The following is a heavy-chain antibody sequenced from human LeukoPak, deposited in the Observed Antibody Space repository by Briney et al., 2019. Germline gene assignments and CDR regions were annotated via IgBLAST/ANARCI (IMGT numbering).Heavy chain of an antibody. CDR3: ARDLADDAFDI. CDR1: GGTFSSYA. J-gene: IGHJ3*02. Sequence: GASVTVSCTASGGTFSSYAISWVRQAPGQGLEWMGGIIPIFGTANYAQKFQGRVTITADKSTSTAYMELSSLRSEDTAVYYCARDLADDAFDIWGQGAMVTVSS. V-gene: IGHV1-69*06. CDR2: IIPIFGTA.